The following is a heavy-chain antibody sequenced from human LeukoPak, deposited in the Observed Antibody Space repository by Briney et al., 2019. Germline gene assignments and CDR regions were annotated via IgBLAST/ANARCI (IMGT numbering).Heavy chain of an antibody. J-gene: IGHJ5*02. CDR3: ARRNAAYGPFDP. CDR2: IGGSDGTT. Sequence: PGGSLRLSCAASGFTFSSYAMNWVRQAPGKELEWVSVIGGSDGTTYYADSVKGRFTISRDNSKNTLYLQMNSLRAEDTAVYYCARRNAAYGPFDPWGQGTLVTVSS. CDR1: GFTFSSYA. V-gene: IGHV3-23*01. D-gene: IGHD3-10*01.